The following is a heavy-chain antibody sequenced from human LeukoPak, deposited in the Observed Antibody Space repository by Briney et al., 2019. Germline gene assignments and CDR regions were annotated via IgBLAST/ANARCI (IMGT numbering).Heavy chain of an antibody. D-gene: IGHD6-19*01. Sequence: PGGSLRLSCAASGFTFRSYDMSWVRQAPGKGLEWISAISGSGGSTYYAASVKGRFTISRDNSKNTLYLQMNSLRAEDTAVYYCAKGGSSGWYEHIDYWGQGTLVTVSS. J-gene: IGHJ4*02. CDR2: ISGSGGST. V-gene: IGHV3-23*01. CDR1: GFTFRSYD. CDR3: AKGGSSGWYEHIDY.